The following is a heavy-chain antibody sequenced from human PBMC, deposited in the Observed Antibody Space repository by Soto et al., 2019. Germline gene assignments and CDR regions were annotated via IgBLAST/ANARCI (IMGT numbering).Heavy chain of an antibody. CDR2: IWYDGSNE. J-gene: IGHJ4*02. V-gene: IGHV3-33*01. D-gene: IGHD4-17*01. CDR3: ARDPAGYGDYATFDY. Sequence: QVQLVESGGGVVQPGRSLRLSCAASGFSFSTYAMHWVRQAPGKGLEWVAIIWYDGSNEHYVDSVNGRFNISRDNSNNTLYLQMNSLRAEDTAVYYCARDPAGYGDYATFDYWGQGTRVTVSS. CDR1: GFSFSTYA.